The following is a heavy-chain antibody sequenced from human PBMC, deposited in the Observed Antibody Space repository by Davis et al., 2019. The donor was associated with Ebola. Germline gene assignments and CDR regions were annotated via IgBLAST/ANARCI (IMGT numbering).Heavy chain of an antibody. J-gene: IGHJ4*02. CDR3: AKEDSTYYFDY. Sequence: GGSLRLSCAASGFTFSDYYMSWIRQAPGKGLEWVSYISSSGSTIYYADSVKGRFTISRDNSKNTLDLQMNTLRAEDTALYYCAKEDSTYYFDYWGQGTLVTVSS. CDR1: GFTFSDYY. D-gene: IGHD2-15*01. CDR2: ISSSGSTI. V-gene: IGHV3-11*01.